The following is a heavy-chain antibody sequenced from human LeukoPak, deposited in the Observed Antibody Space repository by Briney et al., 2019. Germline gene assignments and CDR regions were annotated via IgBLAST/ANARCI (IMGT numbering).Heavy chain of an antibody. D-gene: IGHD4-17*01. CDR3: ARDRATGRKLNWFDP. CDR1: GGTFSSYA. CDR2: IIPILGIA. Sequence: SVKVSCKASGGTFSSYAISWVRQAPGQGLEWMGRIIPILGIANYAQKLQGRVTITADKSTSTAYMELSSLRSEDTAVYYCARDRATGRKLNWFDPWGQGTLVTVSS. V-gene: IGHV1-69*04. J-gene: IGHJ5*02.